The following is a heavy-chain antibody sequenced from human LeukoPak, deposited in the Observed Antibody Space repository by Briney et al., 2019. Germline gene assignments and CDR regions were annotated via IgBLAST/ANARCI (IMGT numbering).Heavy chain of an antibody. CDR1: GGSTSSYY. V-gene: IGHV4-59*01. CDR2: IYYSGST. Sequence: SSETLSLTCTVSGGSTSSYYWSWIRQPPGKGLEWIGYIYYSGSTNYSPSLKSRVTISLDTSKNHFSLKLNSATAADTAVYYCTTYRSTGEFGSWGQGTLVTVSS. D-gene: IGHD7-27*01. CDR3: TTYRSTGEFGS. J-gene: IGHJ4*02.